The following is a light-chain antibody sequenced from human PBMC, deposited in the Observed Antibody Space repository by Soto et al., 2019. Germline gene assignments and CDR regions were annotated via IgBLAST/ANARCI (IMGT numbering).Light chain of an antibody. V-gene: IGKV3-11*01. Sequence: DIVLTQCPVTLSFSPGDRSTLSCKASETVSSYLLWYQQKPGQDPRLLIYDASERATGIPARFSGSGSETDFTLTISSLEPEDSGVYYCLHRMNWPLTFGQGTRLEI. CDR3: LHRMNWPLT. J-gene: IGKJ5*01. CDR2: DAS. CDR1: ETVSSY.